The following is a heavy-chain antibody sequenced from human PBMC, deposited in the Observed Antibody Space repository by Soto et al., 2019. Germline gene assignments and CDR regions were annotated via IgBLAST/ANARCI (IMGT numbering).Heavy chain of an antibody. CDR2: ISGSGGST. CDR1: GFSFSSYA. J-gene: IGHJ6*02. CDR3: AKEAVAGPYYFYYGMDV. Sequence: EVQLLESGGGLVQPGGSLRLSCAASGFSFSSYAMSWVRQAPGKGLEWVSGISGSGGSTYYADSVKGRFTISRDKSKNTLDLQINSLRAEHSAGYYCAKEAVAGPYYFYYGMDVWGQGTTVTGSS. V-gene: IGHV3-23*01. D-gene: IGHD6-19*01.